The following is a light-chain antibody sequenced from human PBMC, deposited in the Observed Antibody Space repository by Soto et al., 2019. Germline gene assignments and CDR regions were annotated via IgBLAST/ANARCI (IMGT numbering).Light chain of an antibody. CDR3: QQVKSYPRT. V-gene: IGKV1-9*01. CDR1: QAITNN. CDR2: QES. J-gene: IGKJ4*01. Sequence: DIQLTQSPFFLSASVGDRVTITCRARQAITNNLAWYQQKPGKPPNLLIYQESTLQIGVPSRFSGSKSGTQFTLTIDSLQPEDFATYYCQQVKSYPRTFGGGTKVEIK.